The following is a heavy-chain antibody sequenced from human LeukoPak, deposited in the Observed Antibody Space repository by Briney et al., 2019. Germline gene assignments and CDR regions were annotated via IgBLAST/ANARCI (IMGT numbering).Heavy chain of an antibody. CDR1: GFTFSSYS. CDR3: ARGGGTVTTYWYFDL. V-gene: IGHV3-21*01. J-gene: IGHJ2*01. CDR2: ISSSSSYI. Sequence: GGSLRLSCAASGFTFSSYSMNWVRQAPGKGLEWVSSISSSSSYIYYADSVKGRFTISRENAKNSLYLQMNSLRAGDTAVYYCARGGGTVTTYWYFDLWGRGTLVTVSS. D-gene: IGHD4-17*01.